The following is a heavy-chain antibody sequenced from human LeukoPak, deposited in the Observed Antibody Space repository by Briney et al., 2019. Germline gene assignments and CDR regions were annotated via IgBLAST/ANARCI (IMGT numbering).Heavy chain of an antibody. V-gene: IGHV3-7*01. J-gene: IGHJ3*02. Sequence: HPGGSLRLSCAASGFTFSSYWMSWVRQAPGKGLEWVANIKQDGTDQYYVDSVKGRFTISRDNAKNSLYLQMNSLRAEDTAVYYCARDRSSGWYTDAFDIWGQGTMVTVSS. CDR3: ARDRSSGWYTDAFDI. CDR1: GFTFSSYW. D-gene: IGHD6-19*01. CDR2: IKQDGTDQ.